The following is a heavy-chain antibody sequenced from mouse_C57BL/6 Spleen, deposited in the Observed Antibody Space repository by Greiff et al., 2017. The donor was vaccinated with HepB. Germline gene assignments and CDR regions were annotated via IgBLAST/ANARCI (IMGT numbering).Heavy chain of an antibody. Sequence: VQLQQPGAELVKPGASVKMSCKASGYTITSYWITWVKQRPGQGLEWIGDIYPGSGSTNYNEKCKSKATLTVDTSSSTAYMQLSSLTSEDSAVYYCARIYYYGSSYVGDWYFDVWGTGTTVTVSS. D-gene: IGHD1-1*01. J-gene: IGHJ1*03. CDR1: GYTITSYW. CDR2: IYPGSGST. CDR3: ARIYYYGSSYVGDWYFDV. V-gene: IGHV1-55*01.